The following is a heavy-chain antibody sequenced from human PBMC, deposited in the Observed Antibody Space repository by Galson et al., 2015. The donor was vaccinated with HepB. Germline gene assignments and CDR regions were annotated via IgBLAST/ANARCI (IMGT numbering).Heavy chain of an antibody. Sequence: SLRLSCAASGFTFSDYYMSWLRQAPGKGLEWVSYISSSSSYTNYADSVKGRFTISRDNAKNSLYLQMNSLRAEDTAVYYCARDQARDRPDAFDIWGQGTMVTVSS. V-gene: IGHV3-11*06. D-gene: IGHD2-15*01. CDR1: GFTFSDYY. CDR2: ISSSSSYT. CDR3: ARDQARDRPDAFDI. J-gene: IGHJ3*02.